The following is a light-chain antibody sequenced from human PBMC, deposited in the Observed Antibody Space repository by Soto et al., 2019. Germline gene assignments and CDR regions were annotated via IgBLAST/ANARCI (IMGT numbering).Light chain of an antibody. J-gene: IGKJ1*01. CDR3: QQYSTWPRT. V-gene: IGKV3-15*01. Sequence: EGVITHPRGTLSVSRGQRCTLSCRASQGVGSNLAWYQQKLGQAPRLLIYGASTRATGIPARFSGSGSGTEFTLTISSLQSEDFAIYYCQQYSTWPRTFGQGPKVDIK. CDR2: GAS. CDR1: QGVGSN.